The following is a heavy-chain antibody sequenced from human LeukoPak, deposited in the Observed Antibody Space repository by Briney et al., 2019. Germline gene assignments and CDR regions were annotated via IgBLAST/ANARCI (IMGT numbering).Heavy chain of an antibody. J-gene: IGHJ6*02. CDR2: IGSSGSTI. V-gene: IGHV3-11*01. D-gene: IGHD3-10*01. CDR1: GFTFSDYY. Sequence: GGSLRLSCAASGFTFSDYYMSWIRQAPGKGLEWVSYIGSSGSTIYYADSVKGRFTISRDNAKNSLYLQMNSLRAEDTAVYYCARDSPVGGTYGSGSYLGMDVWGQGTTVTVSS. CDR3: ARDSPVGGTYGSGSYLGMDV.